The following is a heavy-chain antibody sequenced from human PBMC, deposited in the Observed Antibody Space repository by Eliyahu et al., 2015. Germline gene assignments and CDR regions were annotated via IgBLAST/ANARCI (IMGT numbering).Heavy chain of an antibody. CDR1: GYTFSSYR. Sequence: QVQLVQSGAEVKKPGASVKVSCKASGYTFSSYRISWVRQAPGQGPWGVGWVRTFTGNTNYAQKLQGRVTMTTDTSTSTAYMELRSLRSDDTVVYYCARDPGGGRAFDTWGQGTMVTVSS. CDR3: ARDPGGGRAFDT. J-gene: IGHJ3*02. D-gene: IGHD1-26*01. CDR2: VRTFTGNT. V-gene: IGHV1-18*04.